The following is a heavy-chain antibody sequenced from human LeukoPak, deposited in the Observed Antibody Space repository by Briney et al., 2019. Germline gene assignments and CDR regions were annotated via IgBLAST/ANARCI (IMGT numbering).Heavy chain of an antibody. Sequence: GGSLRLSCAASGFTFDDYAMHWVRQAPGKGLEWVSGISWNSGSIGYADSVKGRFTISRDNAKNSLYLQMNSLRAEDTALYYCAKDMSSSGYVYFQHWGQGTLVTVSS. CDR2: ISWNSGSI. CDR3: AKDMSSSGYVYFQH. J-gene: IGHJ1*01. D-gene: IGHD3-22*01. CDR1: GFTFDDYA. V-gene: IGHV3-9*01.